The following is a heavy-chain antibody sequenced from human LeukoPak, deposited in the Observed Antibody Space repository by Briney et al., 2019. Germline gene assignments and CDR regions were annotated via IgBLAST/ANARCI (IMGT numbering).Heavy chain of an antibody. CDR3: ARAKWSSSPLVDY. J-gene: IGHJ4*02. Sequence: PSETLSLTCTVSGGSISSGDYYWSWIRQPPGKGLEWIGYIYYSGSTYYNPSLKSRVTISVDTSKNQFSLKLSSVTAADTAVYYCARAKWSSSPLVDYWGQGTLVTVSS. CDR1: GGSISSGDYY. CDR2: IYYSGST. V-gene: IGHV4-30-4*01. D-gene: IGHD6-13*01.